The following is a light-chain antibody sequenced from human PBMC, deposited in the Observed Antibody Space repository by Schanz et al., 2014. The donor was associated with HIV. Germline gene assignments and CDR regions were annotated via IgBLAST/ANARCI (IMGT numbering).Light chain of an antibody. V-gene: IGLV2-14*01. CDR3: CSYAGSSTWV. J-gene: IGLJ3*02. CDR2: DVS. CDR1: SSDVGGYNY. Sequence: HSALTQPASVSGSPGQSITISCTGTSSDVGGYNYVSWYQQHPGKAPKLMIYDVSNRPSGVSNRFSGSKSGNTASLTISGLQAEDEADYYCCSYAGSSTWVFGGGTKLTVL.